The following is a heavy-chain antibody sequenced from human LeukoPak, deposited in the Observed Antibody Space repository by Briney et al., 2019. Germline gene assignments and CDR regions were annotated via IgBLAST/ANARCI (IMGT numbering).Heavy chain of an antibody. CDR3: ARGVEPLAANTLAY. D-gene: IGHD1-14*01. CDR1: GFIFSSYA. J-gene: IGHJ4*02. V-gene: IGHV3-23*01. Sequence: GSLRLSCAASGFIFSSYAMSWVRQAPGKGLEWVSTISGSGGSTYYADSVKGRFTISRDNSKNTLYLEMNSLSPDDTAVYYCARGVEPLAANTLAYWGQGTLVTVSS. CDR2: ISGSGGST.